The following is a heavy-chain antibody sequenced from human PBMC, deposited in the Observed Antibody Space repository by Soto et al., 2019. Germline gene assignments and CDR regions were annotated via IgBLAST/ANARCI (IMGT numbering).Heavy chain of an antibody. V-gene: IGHV3-11*01. CDR3: ARVGEMTYND. CDR2: ISSSGSTI. J-gene: IGHJ4*02. Sequence: QVQLVESGGGLVKPGESLRLSCAAFGIAFSDHYVTWIRQAPGKGLEWVSYISSSGSTIYYADSVKGRFTISRDNAENSLYLQMNSLRAEDTAVYYCARVGEMTYNDWGQGTLVTVSS. D-gene: IGHD1-1*01. CDR1: GIAFSDHY.